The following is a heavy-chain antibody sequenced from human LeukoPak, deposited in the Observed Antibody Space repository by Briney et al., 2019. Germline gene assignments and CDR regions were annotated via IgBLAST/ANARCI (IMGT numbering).Heavy chain of an antibody. Sequence: PGGSLRLSCAASGFTFSSYAMSWVRQAPGEGREWVSAVSADGDYTYYADSVKGRFSISRDNSKNTLYLQMNSLRAGDTAVYYCAKRRYCDDINCRDFDCWGQGTLVTVSS. CDR1: GFTFSSYA. J-gene: IGHJ4*02. CDR3: AKRRYCDDINCRDFDC. V-gene: IGHV3-23*01. CDR2: VSADGDYT. D-gene: IGHD2-15*01.